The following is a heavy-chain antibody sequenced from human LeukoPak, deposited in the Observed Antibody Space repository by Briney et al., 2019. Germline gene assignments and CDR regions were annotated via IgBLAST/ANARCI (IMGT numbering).Heavy chain of an antibody. V-gene: IGHV3-23*01. D-gene: IGHD1-1*01. CDR1: GFTFSSYA. J-gene: IGHJ3*02. CDR3: AKDRPKNWNDRLIDAFDI. CDR2: ISGSGGST. Sequence: SGGSLRLSCAASGFTFSSYAMSWVRQAPGKGLEWVSAISGSGGSTYYADSVKGRFTISRDNSKNTLYLQMNSLRAEGTAVYYCAKDRPKNWNDRLIDAFDIWGQGTMVTVSS.